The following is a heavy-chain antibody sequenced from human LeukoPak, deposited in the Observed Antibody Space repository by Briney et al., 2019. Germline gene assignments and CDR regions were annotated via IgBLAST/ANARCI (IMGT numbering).Heavy chain of an antibody. CDR2: IYYSGST. CDR3: AREGPGGYDY. Sequence: SETLSLTCTVSGGSISSSSYYWGWIRQPPGKGLEWIGSIYYSGSTYYNPSPKSRVTISVDTSKNQFSLKLSSVTAADTAVYYCAREGPGGYDYWGQGTLVTVSS. V-gene: IGHV4-39*02. CDR1: GGSISSSSYY. D-gene: IGHD3-22*01. J-gene: IGHJ4*02.